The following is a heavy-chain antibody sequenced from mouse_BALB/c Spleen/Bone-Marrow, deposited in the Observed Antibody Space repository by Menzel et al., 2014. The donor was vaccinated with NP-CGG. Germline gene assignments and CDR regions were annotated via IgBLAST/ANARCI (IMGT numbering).Heavy chain of an antibody. J-gene: IGHJ1*01. D-gene: IGHD4-1*01. CDR1: GFTFSSFG. CDR3: TRGGNWDDFDV. CDR2: ISSGSSTI. Sequence: EVMLVESGGGLVQPGGSRRLSCAASGFTFSSFGMHWVRQAPEKGLEWVAYISSGSSTIFYVDTVKGRFTISRDNPKNTLFLQMTSLRSEYTAMYYCTRGGNWDDFDVWGAGTTVTVSS. V-gene: IGHV5-17*02.